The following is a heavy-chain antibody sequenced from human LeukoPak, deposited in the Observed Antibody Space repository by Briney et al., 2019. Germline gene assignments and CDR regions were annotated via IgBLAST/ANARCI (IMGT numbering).Heavy chain of an antibody. Sequence: PGGSLRLSCAASGFSFSTYWMHWVRQAPGKGLVWVACVTNDGSTYVDSVKGRFTVSRDNAKNTVYLQMNNLGADDTATCYCVTGSGSYYDYWGQGSLVTVSS. D-gene: IGHD3-22*01. J-gene: IGHJ4*02. CDR2: VTNDGS. CDR3: VTGSGSYYDY. V-gene: IGHV3-74*03. CDR1: GFSFSTYW.